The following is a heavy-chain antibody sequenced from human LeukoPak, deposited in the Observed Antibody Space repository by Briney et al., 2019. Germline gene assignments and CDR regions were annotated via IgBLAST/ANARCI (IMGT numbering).Heavy chain of an antibody. CDR2: ISWNSGSI. Sequence: GGSLRLSCRASGFTFRSYWMHWVRQAPGKGLEWVSGISWNSGSIGYADSVKGRFAISRDNAKNTLYLQMNSLRAEDTAVYYCARDAVDTANAVWGQGTTVTVSS. CDR1: GFTFRSYW. CDR3: ARDAVDTANAV. V-gene: IGHV3-74*01. D-gene: IGHD5-18*01. J-gene: IGHJ6*02.